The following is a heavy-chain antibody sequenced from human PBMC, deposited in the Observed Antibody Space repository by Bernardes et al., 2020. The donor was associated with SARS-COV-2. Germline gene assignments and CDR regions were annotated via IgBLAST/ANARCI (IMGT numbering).Heavy chain of an antibody. V-gene: IGHV1-24*01. J-gene: IGHJ5*02. CDR3: ATGSPHCSSTSCYPNWFDP. D-gene: IGHD2-2*01. CDR2: FDPEDGET. Sequence: ASVKVSCKASGYTLSDYYMHWVRQAPGQGLEWMGGFDPEDGETIYAQKFQGRVTMTEDTSTDTAYMELSSLRSEDTAVYYCATGSPHCSSTSCYPNWFDPLGQGTLVTVSS. CDR1: GYTLSDYY.